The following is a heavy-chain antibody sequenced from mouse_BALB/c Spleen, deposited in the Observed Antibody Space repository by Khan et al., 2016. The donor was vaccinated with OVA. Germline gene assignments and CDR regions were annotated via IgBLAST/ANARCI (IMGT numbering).Heavy chain of an antibody. Sequence: QVQLQQSGAELVRPGTSVKVSCKASGYAFTNYMIEWVKQRPGQGLEWIGVINPGSGGTNYNEKFKGKATLTADKSSNTAYMQLSSLTSDDSAVYYCARGGYGSLAYWGQGTLVTVSA. D-gene: IGHD1-1*02. CDR3: ARGGYGSLAY. CDR1: GYAFTNYM. CDR2: INPGSGGT. V-gene: IGHV1-54*01. J-gene: IGHJ3*01.